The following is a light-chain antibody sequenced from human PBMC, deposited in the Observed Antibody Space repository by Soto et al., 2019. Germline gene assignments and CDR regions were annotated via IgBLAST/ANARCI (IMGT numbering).Light chain of an antibody. V-gene: IGLV1-44*01. J-gene: IGLJ1*01. Sequence: QSVLTQPPSASGTPGQRVTISCSGSSSSIGSNSVNWYQQLPRTAPKVLIYTNSQRPPGVPDRFSGSKSGTSASLAISGLQPEDEADYYCAAWDGSLNVYVFGTGTKVTVL. CDR3: AAWDGSLNVYV. CDR1: SSSIGSNS. CDR2: TNS.